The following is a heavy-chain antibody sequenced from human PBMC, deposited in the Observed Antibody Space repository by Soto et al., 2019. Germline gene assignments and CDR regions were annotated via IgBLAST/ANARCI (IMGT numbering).Heavy chain of an antibody. D-gene: IGHD5-18*01. CDR1: GGSISSYY. CDR3: ARRYGYSFDY. Sequence: QVQLQESGPGLVKPSETLSLTCTVSGGSISSYYWSWIRQPPGKGLEWIGYIYYSGTTNYTPSLKGRVTISVDTSKNPLSLKLSSVTAADTAVYYCARRYGYSFDYWGQGTLVTVSS. J-gene: IGHJ4*02. CDR2: IYYSGTT. V-gene: IGHV4-59*08.